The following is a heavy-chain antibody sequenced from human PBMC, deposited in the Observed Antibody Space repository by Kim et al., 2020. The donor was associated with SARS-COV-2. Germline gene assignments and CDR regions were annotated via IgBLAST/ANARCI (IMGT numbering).Heavy chain of an antibody. V-gene: IGHV3-7*03. D-gene: IGHD2-15*01. CDR2: IKEDGSEK. CDR3: ASSGWPHAFDI. Sequence: GGSLRLSCAASGFSFRSFWISWVRQAPGKGLEWVANIKEDGSEKYYVDSVKGRFTISRDNAKNSLYLQMNSLRAEDTAVYYCASSGWPHAFDIWGQGTMVTVSS. J-gene: IGHJ3*02. CDR1: GFSFRSFW.